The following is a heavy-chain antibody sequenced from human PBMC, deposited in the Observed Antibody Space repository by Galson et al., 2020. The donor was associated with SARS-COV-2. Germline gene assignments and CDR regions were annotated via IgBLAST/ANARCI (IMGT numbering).Heavy chain of an antibody. CDR1: GFTSKSAW. D-gene: IGHD1-7*01. CDR2: IRSSASGRTT. Sequence: GGSLRLSCAASGFTSKSAWLSWVRQAPGKGLEWLGRIRSSASGRTTDYAAPVKGRFTISREDSKSTLYLQMNSLRIEDSAMYYCCTGTGASGGTTWGAAWGQGALVTVSS. J-gene: IGHJ5*02. CDR3: CTGTGASGGTTWGAA. V-gene: IGHV3-15*01.